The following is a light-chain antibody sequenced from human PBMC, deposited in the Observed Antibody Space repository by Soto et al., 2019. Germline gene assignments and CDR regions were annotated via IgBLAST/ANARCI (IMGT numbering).Light chain of an antibody. CDR2: GAS. V-gene: IGKV3-20*01. CDR3: HQYGSSPGT. J-gene: IGKJ1*01. CDR1: QSVTNNY. Sequence: EIVLTQSPGTLSSSPGGRATLSCRASQSVTNNYLAWYQQKRGQAPRLLIWGASIRAADLPDRFSGAGSGTDFTLTISRLETEDFAVYYCHQYGSSPGTFGQGTKVDIK.